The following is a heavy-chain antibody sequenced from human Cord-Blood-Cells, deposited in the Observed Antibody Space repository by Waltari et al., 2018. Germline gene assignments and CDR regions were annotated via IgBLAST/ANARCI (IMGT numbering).Heavy chain of an antibody. D-gene: IGHD3-3*01. V-gene: IGHV4-39*01. Sequence: QLKLQESGPGLVKPSETLSLTCTVSGGSISSSSYYWGWIRQPPAKGVEWIGSIDYSGRTCYTPSLKSRVTISVDTARNQFSLKLSSVTAADTAVYYCARRYYDFWSGYYQENWFDPWGQGTLVTVSS. CDR1: GGSISSSSYY. CDR2: IDYSGRT. CDR3: ARRYYDFWSGYYQENWFDP. J-gene: IGHJ5*02.